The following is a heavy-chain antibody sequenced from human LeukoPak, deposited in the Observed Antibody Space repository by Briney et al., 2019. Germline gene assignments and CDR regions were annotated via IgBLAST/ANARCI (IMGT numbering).Heavy chain of an antibody. CDR2: ITGSGGMT. CDR1: GFTFRTYG. J-gene: IGHJ4*02. Sequence: PGGSLRLSCTASGFTFRTYGMSWFRQAPGKGLEWVSAITGSGGMTYYADAVKGRFTVSRDNSEDTLFLQMNSLRVEDTAIYYCAKEHPDTVKDSDNWGPGTLVTVSS. CDR3: AKEHPDTVKDSDN. V-gene: IGHV3-23*01. D-gene: IGHD4-17*01.